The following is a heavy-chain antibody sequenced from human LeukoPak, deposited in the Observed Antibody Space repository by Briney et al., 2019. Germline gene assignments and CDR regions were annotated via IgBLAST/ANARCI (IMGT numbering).Heavy chain of an antibody. CDR1: GYTFTGYY. J-gene: IGHJ4*02. CDR2: INPNSGGT. V-gene: IGHV1-2*02. D-gene: IGHD3-3*01. Sequence: ASVKVSCKASGYTFTGYYMHWVRQAPGQGLEWMGWINPNSGGTNYAQKFQGRVTMTRDTSISTAYMELSRLRSDDTAVYYCARVPYDFWSGYYFDYWGQGTLVTVSS. CDR3: ARVPYDFWSGYYFDY.